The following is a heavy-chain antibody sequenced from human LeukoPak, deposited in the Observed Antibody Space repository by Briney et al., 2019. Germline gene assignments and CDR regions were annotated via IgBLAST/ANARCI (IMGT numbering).Heavy chain of an antibody. D-gene: IGHD3-10*01. CDR3: ARHLAEGSYYYGMDV. Sequence: KSGGSLRLSCAASGFTVSSNYMSWVRQPPGKGLEWIGEIYHSGRTNYNPSLKSRVTISVDKSKNQFSLKLSSVTAADTAVYYCARHLAEGSYYYGMDVWGQGTTVTVSS. CDR1: GFTVSSNY. CDR2: IYHSGRT. J-gene: IGHJ6*02. V-gene: IGHV4-4*02.